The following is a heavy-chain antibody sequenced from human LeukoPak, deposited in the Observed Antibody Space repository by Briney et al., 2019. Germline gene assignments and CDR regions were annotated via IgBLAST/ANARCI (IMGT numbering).Heavy chain of an antibody. V-gene: IGHV3-33*06. D-gene: IGHD5-24*01. CDR3: AKEGYNYVIDY. J-gene: IGHJ4*02. Sequence: GGSLRLSCAASRFTFNIYSMHWVRQAPGKWLEWVAGIWFDGTNKFHADSVKGRFTISRDNSKNTPYLQMDSLIAEDTAVYYCAKEGYNYVIDYWGKGTVVTVSS. CDR2: IWFDGTNK. CDR1: RFTFNIYS.